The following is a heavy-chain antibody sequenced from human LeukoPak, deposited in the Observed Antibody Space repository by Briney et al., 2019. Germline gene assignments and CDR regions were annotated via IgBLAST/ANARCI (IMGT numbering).Heavy chain of an antibody. CDR1: GDSASSNTAA. V-gene: IGHV6-1*01. Sequence: SQTLSLTCAISGDSASSNTAAWNWIRQSPSRGLEWLGRTYYRSKWKSDYAVSLRGRINISPDTAKNQFSLQLNSVSPEDTAVYYCARLVGNSPDYWGQGALVTVSS. J-gene: IGHJ4*02. CDR2: TYYRSKWKS. D-gene: IGHD2/OR15-2a*01. CDR3: ARLVGNSPDY.